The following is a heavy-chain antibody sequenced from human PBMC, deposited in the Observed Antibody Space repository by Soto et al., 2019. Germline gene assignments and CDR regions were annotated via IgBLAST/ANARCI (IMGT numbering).Heavy chain of an antibody. Sequence: VQLVESGGGLVQPGGSLRLSCAASGFIFTSYNMNWARQPPGKGLEWISWVNTAGTTRYADSVKGRFTISRDNADNSLYLQLNSLRVEDTAVYYCVRDWSFGFDYWGQGILVTVSS. CDR2: VNTAGTT. CDR1: GFIFTSYN. J-gene: IGHJ4*02. CDR3: VRDWSFGFDY. D-gene: IGHD3-10*01. V-gene: IGHV3-48*01.